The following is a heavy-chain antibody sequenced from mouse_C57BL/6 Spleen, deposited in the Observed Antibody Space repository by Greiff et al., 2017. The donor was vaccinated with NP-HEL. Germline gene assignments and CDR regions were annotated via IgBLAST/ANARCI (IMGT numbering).Heavy chain of an antibody. J-gene: IGHJ2*01. D-gene: IGHD2-4*01. V-gene: IGHV1-4*01. Sequence: IQLQQSGAELARPGASVKMSCKASGYTFTSYTMHWVKQRPGQGLEWIGYINPSSGYTKYNQKFKDKATLTADKYSSTAYMQLSSLTSEDSAVYYCARSFYYDYDGYYLDYWGQGTTLTVSS. CDR1: GYTFTSYT. CDR2: INPSSGYT. CDR3: ARSFYYDYDGYYLDY.